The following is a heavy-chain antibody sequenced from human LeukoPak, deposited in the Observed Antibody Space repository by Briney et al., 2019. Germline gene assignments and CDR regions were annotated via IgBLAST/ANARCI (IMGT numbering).Heavy chain of an antibody. CDR3: AKGYGSGSYYYYYYGMDV. J-gene: IGHJ6*02. D-gene: IGHD3-10*01. CDR1: GFTFSSYA. CDR2: ICGSGGST. Sequence: GGSLRLSCAASGFTFSSYAMSWVRQAPGKGLEWVSAICGSGGSTYYADSVKGRFTISRDNSKNTLYLQMNSLRAEDTAVYYCAKGYGSGSYYYYYYGMDVWGQGTTVTVSS. V-gene: IGHV3-23*01.